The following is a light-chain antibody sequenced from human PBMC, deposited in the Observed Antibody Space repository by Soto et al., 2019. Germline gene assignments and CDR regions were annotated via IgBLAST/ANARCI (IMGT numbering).Light chain of an antibody. V-gene: IGLV2-8*01. CDR1: SSDVGAYTY. CDR3: SSYAGSNNYV. J-gene: IGLJ1*01. Sequence: QSALTQPPSASGSPGQSVTISCTGTSSDVGAYTYVSWYQQHPGKASKLMIYGVTERPSGVPDRFSGSKSGNTASLTVSGRQTEDEAYYYCSSYAGSNNYVFGTGTKLTVL. CDR2: GVT.